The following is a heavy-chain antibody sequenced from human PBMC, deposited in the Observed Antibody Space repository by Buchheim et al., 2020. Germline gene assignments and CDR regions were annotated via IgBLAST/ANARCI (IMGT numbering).Heavy chain of an antibody. CDR2: IHHSGST. CDR3: ARANYGDYHYGMDV. D-gene: IGHD4/OR15-4a*01. J-gene: IGHJ6*02. Sequence: QVQLQESGPGLVKPSGTLSLTCAVSGGSISGTNWWSWVRQPPGKGLEWIGDIHHSGSTNHNPSLKSRVTISVAKSKNPFSLKLTSVTAADTAVYYCARANYGDYHYGMDVWGQGTT. CDR1: GGSISGTNW. V-gene: IGHV4-4*02.